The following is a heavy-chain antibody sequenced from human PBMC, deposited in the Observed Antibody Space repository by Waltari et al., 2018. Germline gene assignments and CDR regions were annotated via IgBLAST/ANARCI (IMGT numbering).Heavy chain of an antibody. CDR2: IYPGDSHT. Sequence: EVQLVQSGAEVKKPGESLKISCKASGYKFTSYWIGWVRQMPEKGLDWMGIIYPGDSHTRYSPSVQGQVTISADKSISAAYLQWGSLKASDTAMYYCARLSSSSGWFDPWGQGTLVTVSS. J-gene: IGHJ5*02. V-gene: IGHV5-51*03. CDR1: GYKFTSYW. D-gene: IGHD6-6*01. CDR3: ARLSSSSGWFDP.